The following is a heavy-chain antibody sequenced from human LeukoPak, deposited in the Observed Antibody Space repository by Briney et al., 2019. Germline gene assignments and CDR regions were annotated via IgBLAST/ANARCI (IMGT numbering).Heavy chain of an antibody. CDR3: ATHYYDSSGYGY. J-gene: IGHJ4*02. Sequence: APVKVSCKASGGTFSSYAISWVRQAPGQGLEWMGGIIPIFGTANYAQKFQGRVTITTDESTSTAYMELSSLRSEDTAVYYCATHYYDSSGYGYWGQGTLVTVSS. D-gene: IGHD3-22*01. CDR2: IIPIFGTA. CDR1: GGTFSSYA. V-gene: IGHV1-69*05.